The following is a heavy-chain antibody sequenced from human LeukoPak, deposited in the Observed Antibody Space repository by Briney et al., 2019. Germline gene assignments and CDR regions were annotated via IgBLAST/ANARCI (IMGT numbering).Heavy chain of an antibody. CDR2: INPNSGGT. V-gene: IGHV1-2*02. D-gene: IGHD5-24*01. Sequence: ASVKVSCKASGYTFTGYYMHWVRQAPGQGLEWMGWINPNSGGTNYAQKFQGRVTMTRDTSISTAYMELSSLRSEDTAVYYCARVEARRDGYNDGAYFDYWGQGTLVTVSS. J-gene: IGHJ4*02. CDR1: GYTFTGYY. CDR3: ARVEARRDGYNDGAYFDY.